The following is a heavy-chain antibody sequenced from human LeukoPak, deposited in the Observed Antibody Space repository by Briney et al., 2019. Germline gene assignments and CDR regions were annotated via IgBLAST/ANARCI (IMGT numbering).Heavy chain of an antibody. Sequence: GGSLRLSCAAYGFTFSNHGMDWVRQAPGKGLEWVSSITLSGTYMFYEDSVKGRFTISRDNAKNSLFLQMNSLRAEDTAVYYCARGGVYSSGWYVDYWGQGTLVTVSS. V-gene: IGHV3-21*01. D-gene: IGHD6-19*01. CDR1: GFTFSNHG. CDR2: ITLSGTYM. J-gene: IGHJ4*02. CDR3: ARGGVYSSGWYVDY.